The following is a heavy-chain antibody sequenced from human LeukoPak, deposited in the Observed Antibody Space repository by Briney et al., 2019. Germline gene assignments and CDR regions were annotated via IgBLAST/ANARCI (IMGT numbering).Heavy chain of an antibody. CDR2: IYYSGRT. CDR1: GVSISSYY. J-gene: IGHJ4*02. Sequence: SETLSLTCTVSGVSISSYYWSWIRQPPGKGLEWIGYIYYSGRTYYNSSLQSRVTISVDTSKNQFSLKLNSVTAADTAVYYCARGPIGDDDYWGQGTLVTVSS. D-gene: IGHD3-10*01. CDR3: ARGPIGDDDY. V-gene: IGHV4-59*08.